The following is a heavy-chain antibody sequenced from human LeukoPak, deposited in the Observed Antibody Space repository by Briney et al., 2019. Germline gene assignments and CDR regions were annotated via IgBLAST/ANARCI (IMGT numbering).Heavy chain of an antibody. CDR3: ARVYYDSSGSDSYFDY. J-gene: IGHJ4*02. D-gene: IGHD3-22*01. V-gene: IGHV3-11*04. CDR1: GFTFSDYY. Sequence: PGGSLRLSCAASGFTFSDYYMSWIRQAPGKGLEWVSYISSSGSTIYYADSVKGRFTISRDNAKNSLYLQMNSLRAEDTAVYYCARVYYDSSGSDSYFDYWGQGTLVTVSP. CDR2: ISSSGSTI.